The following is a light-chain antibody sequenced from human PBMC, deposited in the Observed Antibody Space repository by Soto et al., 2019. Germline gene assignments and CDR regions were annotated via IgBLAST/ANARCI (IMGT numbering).Light chain of an antibody. Sequence: IELTQSPATLSLSPGESASLSCRASQSVNTYLAWYQQKPGQPPRLLIFDASIRATGISARFSGSGSGTDFTLTISDLEPEDSEVYYCQQRNSWRPNTFGQATKLEIK. V-gene: IGKV3-11*01. CDR3: QQRNSWRPNT. J-gene: IGKJ2*01. CDR2: DAS. CDR1: QSVNTY.